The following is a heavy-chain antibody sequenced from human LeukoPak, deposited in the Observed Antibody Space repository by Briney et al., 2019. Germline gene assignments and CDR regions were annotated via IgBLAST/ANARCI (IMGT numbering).Heavy chain of an antibody. CDR3: AKVPAGNKVEY. Sequence: GGSLRLSCAASGVTFTNYAMTWVRQAPGKGLEWVSGISISGGSTDYADSVKGRFTISRDNSKNTLYLQMNSLRAADTAVYYCAKVPAGNKVEYWGQGTLVTVSS. CDR2: ISISGGST. D-gene: IGHD6-19*01. CDR1: GVTFTNYA. J-gene: IGHJ4*02. V-gene: IGHV3-23*01.